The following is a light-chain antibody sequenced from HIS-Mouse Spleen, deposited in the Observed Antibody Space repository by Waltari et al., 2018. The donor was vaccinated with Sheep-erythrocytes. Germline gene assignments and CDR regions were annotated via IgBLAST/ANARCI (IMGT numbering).Light chain of an antibody. Sequence: SYELTQPPSVSVSPGQPASITCSGDKLGEKYACWYQQKPGKSPVLAIYQDSKRPSGMPERFAGSNSGNTAPLTISGTQAMDEADYYCQAWDSSTAEVFGGGTKLTVL. V-gene: IGLV3-1*01. CDR1: KLGEKY. CDR2: QDS. J-gene: IGLJ2*01. CDR3: QAWDSSTAEV.